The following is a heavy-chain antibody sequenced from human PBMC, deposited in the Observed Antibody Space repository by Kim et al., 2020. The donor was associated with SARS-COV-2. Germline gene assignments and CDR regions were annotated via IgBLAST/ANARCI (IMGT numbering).Heavy chain of an antibody. V-gene: IGHV3-23*01. CDR2: ISYSGDKT. CDR1: GFAFRYNA. CDR3: AKLDDYGGSFDL. Sequence: GGSLRLSCAASGFAFRYNAMSWVRQAPGKGLEWVSTISYSGDKTYYADSVKGRFTISRDNSKNTLYLQMNSLKADDTAVYYCAKLDDYGGSFDLWGRGTLVTVSS. J-gene: IGHJ2*01. D-gene: IGHD5-12*01.